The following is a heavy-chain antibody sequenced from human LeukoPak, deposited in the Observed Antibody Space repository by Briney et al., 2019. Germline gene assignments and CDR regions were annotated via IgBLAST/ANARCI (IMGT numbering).Heavy chain of an antibody. J-gene: IGHJ4*02. D-gene: IGHD3-9*01. Sequence: SETLSLTCTVSGGSISSYYWSWIRQPPGKGLEWIGYISYSGSTNYNPSLKSRVTISIDTSKNQFSLKLSSVTAADTAMYYCARGSSILTGPMGYFDYWGQGTLVTVSS. CDR3: ARGSSILTGPMGYFDY. CDR1: GGSISSYY. V-gene: IGHV4-59*01. CDR2: ISYSGST.